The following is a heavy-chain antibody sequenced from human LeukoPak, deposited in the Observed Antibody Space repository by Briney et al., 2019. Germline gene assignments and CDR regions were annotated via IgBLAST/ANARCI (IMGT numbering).Heavy chain of an antibody. J-gene: IGHJ4*02. CDR1: GFTFSSYG. V-gene: IGHV3-30*18. CDR3: AKDQKRQLARYYFDY. D-gene: IGHD6-13*01. Sequence: PGRSLRLSCAASGFTFSSYGMHWVRQAPGKGLEWVAVISYDGSNKYYADSAKGRFTISRDNSKNTLYLQMNSLRAEDTAVYYCAKDQKRQLARYYFDYWGQGTLVTVSS. CDR2: ISYDGSNK.